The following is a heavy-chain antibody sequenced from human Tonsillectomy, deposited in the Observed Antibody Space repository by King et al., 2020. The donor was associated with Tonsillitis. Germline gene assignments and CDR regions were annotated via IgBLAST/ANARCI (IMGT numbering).Heavy chain of an antibody. CDR1: GFTFSDYY. V-gene: IGHV3-11*01. D-gene: IGHD3-16*02. CDR3: AGDPALLYDYVWGSFRFGGHFFDY. J-gene: IGHJ4*02. Sequence: VQLVESGGGLVKPGGSLRLSCAASGFTFSDYYMNWIRQAPGKGLEWVSYISSSGSTIDYADSVKGRFTISMDNAKNSLYLQMNSLRAEDTAMYYCAGDPALLYDYVWGSFRFGGHFFDYWGQGTLVTVSS. CDR2: ISSSGSTI.